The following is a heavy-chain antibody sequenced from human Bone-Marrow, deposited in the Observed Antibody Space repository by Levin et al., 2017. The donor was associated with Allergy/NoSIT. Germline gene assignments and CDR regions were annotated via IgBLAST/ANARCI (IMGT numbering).Heavy chain of an antibody. CDR2: INPNSGGT. CDR3: ARENSSSRYALDY. Sequence: PGESLKISCKASGYTFTGYYMHWVRQAPGQGLEWMGWINPNSGGTNYAQKFQGRVTMTRDTSISTAYMELSRLRSDDTAVYYCARENSSSRYALDYWGQGTLVTVSS. CDR1: GYTFTGYY. J-gene: IGHJ4*02. D-gene: IGHD6-13*01. V-gene: IGHV1-2*02.